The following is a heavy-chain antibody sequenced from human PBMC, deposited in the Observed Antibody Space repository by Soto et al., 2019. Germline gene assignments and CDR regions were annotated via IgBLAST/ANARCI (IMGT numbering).Heavy chain of an antibody. CDR1: GGSVSSGSYY. Sequence: SETLSLTCTVSGGSVSSGSYYWSWIRQPPGKGLEWIGYIYYSGSTNYNPSLKSRVTISVDTSKNQFSLKLSSVTAADTAVYYCARGLGYYGSGSFPFDYWGQGTLVTVSS. CDR3: ARGLGYYGSGSFPFDY. V-gene: IGHV4-61*01. D-gene: IGHD3-10*01. J-gene: IGHJ4*02. CDR2: IYYSGST.